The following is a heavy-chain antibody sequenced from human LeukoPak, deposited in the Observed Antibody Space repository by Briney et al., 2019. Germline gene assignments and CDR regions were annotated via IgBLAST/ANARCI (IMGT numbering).Heavy chain of an antibody. D-gene: IGHD6-13*01. CDR1: GYTFTSYY. J-gene: IGHJ4*02. V-gene: IGHV1-46*01. CDR2: INSSGGST. CDR3: ARGAEAETSPLDF. Sequence: ASVKVSCKTSGYTFTSYYMHWVRQAPGQGLEWMGTINSSGGSTTYAQKFQGRVTMTRDTSTSTVYMELSSLRSEGTAVYYCARGAEAETSPLDFWGQGTPVTVSS.